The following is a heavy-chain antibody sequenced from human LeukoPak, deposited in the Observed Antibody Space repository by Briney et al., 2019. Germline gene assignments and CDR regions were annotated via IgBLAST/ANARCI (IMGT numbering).Heavy chain of an antibody. D-gene: IGHD3-22*01. CDR3: AITLDYYDSSGYLDY. V-gene: IGHV5-51*01. CDR1: GYSFTRYW. Sequence: GESLKISCKGSGYSFTRYWIGWVRQMPGKGLEWMGIIYPGDSDTRYSPSFQGQVTISADKSISTAYLQWSSLKASDTAMYYCAITLDYYDSSGYLDYWGQGTLVTVSS. CDR2: IYPGDSDT. J-gene: IGHJ4*02.